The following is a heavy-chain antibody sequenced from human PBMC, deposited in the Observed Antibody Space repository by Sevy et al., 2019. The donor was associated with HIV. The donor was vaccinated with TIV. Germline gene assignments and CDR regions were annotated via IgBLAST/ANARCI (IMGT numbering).Heavy chain of an antibody. CDR1: GFTFSNYC. D-gene: IGHD2-2*01. J-gene: IGHJ6*02. CDR2: IKRDGSEK. V-gene: IGHV3-7*03. CDR3: ARDCSSTTCLWGFDV. Sequence: GGSLRFSCAASGFTFSNYCMSWVRQAPGKGLEWVAHIKRDGSEKYYVDSVKGRFSISRDNPKNSLYLQMNSLRAEDTAVYYCARDCSSTTCLWGFDVRGQGTTVTVSS.